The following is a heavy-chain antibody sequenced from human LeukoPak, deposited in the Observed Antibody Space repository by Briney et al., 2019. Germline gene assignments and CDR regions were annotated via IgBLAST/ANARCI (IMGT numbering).Heavy chain of an antibody. CDR1: GFTFSSNN. V-gene: IGHV3-33*03. D-gene: IGHD1-26*01. Sequence: GGSLRLSCASSGFTFSSNNMHWVRQAPGMGLEWVAAIWYDGTNKYYADSVKGRFTISRDNSKNTLFLQMNSLRAEDTVVYYCAKDRHLFGTGSYYYFDLWGQGTLVTVSS. CDR3: AKDRHLFGTGSYYYFDL. CDR2: IWYDGTNK. J-gene: IGHJ4*02.